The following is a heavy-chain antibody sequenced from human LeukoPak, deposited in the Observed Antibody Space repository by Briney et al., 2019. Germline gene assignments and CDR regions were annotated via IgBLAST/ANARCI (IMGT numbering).Heavy chain of an antibody. CDR2: IYYSGST. CDR3: ARQSIAARTYYYYYGMDV. CDR1: GGSISSYY. Sequence: SQTLSLTCAVSGGSISSYYWSWIRQPPGKGLEWIGYIYYSGSTNYNPSLKSRVTISVDTSKNQFSLKLSSVTAADTAVYYCARQSIAARTYYYYYGMDVWGQGTTVTVSS. J-gene: IGHJ6*02. D-gene: IGHD6-6*01. V-gene: IGHV4-59*08.